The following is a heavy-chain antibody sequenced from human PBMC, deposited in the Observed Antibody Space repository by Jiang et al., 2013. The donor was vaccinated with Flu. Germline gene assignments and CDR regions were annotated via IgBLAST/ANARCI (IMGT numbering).Heavy chain of an antibody. V-gene: IGHV3-15*07. CDR2: IKSKTDGGTT. CDR3: TTVSFGSEYYYDSSGWD. D-gene: IGHD3-22*01. CDR1: GFTFSNAW. Sequence: VQLLESGGGLVKPGGSLRLSCAASGFTFSNAWMNWVRQAPGKGLEWVGRIKSKTDGGTTDYAAPVKGRFTISRDDSKNTLYLQMNSLKTEDTAVYYCTTVSFGSEYYYDSSGWDWGQGTLVTVSS. J-gene: IGHJ4*02.